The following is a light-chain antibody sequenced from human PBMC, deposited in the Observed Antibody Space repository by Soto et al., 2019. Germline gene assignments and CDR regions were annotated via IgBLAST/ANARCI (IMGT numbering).Light chain of an antibody. J-gene: IGLJ1*01. CDR2: EGS. CDR3: CSYAGTRIFYV. V-gene: IGLV2-23*01. CDR1: SSDVGSYNL. Sequence: SVLTQPASVSGSPGQSITISCSGTSSDVGSYNLVSWYQQDPGKAPKLMIYEGSKRPSGVSNRFSGSKSGNTASLTISGLQPEDEADYYCCSYAGTRIFYVFGTGTKVTVL.